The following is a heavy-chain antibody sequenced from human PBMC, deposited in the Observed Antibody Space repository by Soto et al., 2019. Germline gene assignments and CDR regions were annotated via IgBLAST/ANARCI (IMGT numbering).Heavy chain of an antibody. CDR3: ARQIYDSDTGPNFQYYFDS. J-gene: IGHJ4*02. CDR1: GYSLAGYW. Sequence: GESLKISCKVSGYSLAGYWITWVRQKPGKGLEWMGRIDPSDSQTYHSPSFRGHVTISVTKSITTVFLQWSSLRASDTAMYYCARQIYDSDTGPNFQYYFDSWGQGTPVTVSS. D-gene: IGHD3-22*01. CDR2: IDPSDSQT. V-gene: IGHV5-10-1*01.